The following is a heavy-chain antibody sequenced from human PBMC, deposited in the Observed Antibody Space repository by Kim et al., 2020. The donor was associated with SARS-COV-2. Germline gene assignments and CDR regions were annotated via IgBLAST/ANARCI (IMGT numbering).Heavy chain of an antibody. Sequence: GGSTSDEQTFQGRVTMTRDTSTSTVYMELSSLRSEDTAVYYCATDVWFDYWGQGTLVTVSS. CDR3: ATDVWFDY. CDR2: GGST. D-gene: IGHD2-8*01. V-gene: IGHV1-46*01. J-gene: IGHJ4*02.